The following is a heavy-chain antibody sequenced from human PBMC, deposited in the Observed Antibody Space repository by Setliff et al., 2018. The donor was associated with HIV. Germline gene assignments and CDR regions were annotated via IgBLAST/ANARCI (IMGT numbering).Heavy chain of an antibody. CDR1: GFNFSPSI. CDR3: VKSLMFFNWFDS. CDR2: IKQDGSEI. Sequence: GGSLRLSCVTSGFNFSPSIMTWVRQAPGKGLEWVANIKQDGSEIHYVDSVKGRFTISRDNAKNSLYLQMNSLSAEDTAVYYCVKSLMFFNWFDSWGQGTLVTVSS. D-gene: IGHD3-10*02. J-gene: IGHJ5*01. V-gene: IGHV3-7*03.